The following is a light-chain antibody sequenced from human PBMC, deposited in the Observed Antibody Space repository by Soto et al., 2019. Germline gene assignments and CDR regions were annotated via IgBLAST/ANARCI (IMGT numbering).Light chain of an antibody. Sequence: EIVLTQSPASLSLSPGERATLSCRASQSVTTNLSWYQQKPGQAPRLLIYDASNRATDIPARFSGSGSGTDFTLTITSLEPEDFAVYYCQHRGNWPRTFGQGTKLEIK. CDR3: QHRGNWPRT. V-gene: IGKV3-11*01. CDR1: QSVTTN. J-gene: IGKJ2*01. CDR2: DAS.